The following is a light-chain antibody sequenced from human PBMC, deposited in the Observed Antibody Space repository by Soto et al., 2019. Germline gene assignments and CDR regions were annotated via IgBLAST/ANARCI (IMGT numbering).Light chain of an antibody. J-gene: IGKJ1*01. V-gene: IGKV3-15*01. CDR1: QSVSTN. Sequence: EIVMTQSPDTLSVSPGERATLSCRASQSVSTNLAWYQQKPGQAPRLLLYGASTRATGIPARFSGSGSGTEFTLTISSLQSEDFAVYYCQQYSDWLRTFGQVAKLEIK. CDR2: GAS. CDR3: QQYSDWLRT.